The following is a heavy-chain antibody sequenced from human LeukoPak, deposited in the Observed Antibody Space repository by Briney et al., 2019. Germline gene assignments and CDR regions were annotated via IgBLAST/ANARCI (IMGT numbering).Heavy chain of an antibody. CDR1: GFTFSSYA. J-gene: IGHJ4*02. CDR2: ISYDGSNK. CDR3: ARLGDATVKTNPALHYFDY. Sequence: GGSLRLSCAASGFTFSSYAMHWVRQAPGKGLEWVAVISYDGSNKYYADSVKGRFTISRDNSKNTLYLQMNSLRAEDTAVYYCARLGDATVKTNPALHYFDYWGQGTLVTVSS. V-gene: IGHV3-30-3*01. D-gene: IGHD4-17*01.